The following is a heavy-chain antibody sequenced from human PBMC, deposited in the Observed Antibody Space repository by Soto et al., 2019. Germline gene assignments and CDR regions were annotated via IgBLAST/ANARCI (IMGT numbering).Heavy chain of an antibody. Sequence: QGQLVQSGAEVKKPGASVKVSCKASGYTFTRYGISWVRQAPGQGLEWMGWISGYNGDTKYAQKFQGRVTMTVDTSTTTESMELRSLTSDDRAVYYCAKNGQPPYYYYVMDVWGQGTTVTVSS. CDR1: GYTFTRYG. D-gene: IGHD2-8*01. CDR3: AKNGQPPYYYYVMDV. CDR2: ISGYNGDT. J-gene: IGHJ6*02. V-gene: IGHV1-18*01.